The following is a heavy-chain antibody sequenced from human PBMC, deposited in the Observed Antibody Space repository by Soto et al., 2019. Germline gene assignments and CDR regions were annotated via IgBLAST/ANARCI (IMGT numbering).Heavy chain of an antibody. CDR1: GFIFSSYA. CDR3: ARPHVDNWSIDY. V-gene: IGHV3-23*01. Sequence: EVHLLESGGDLVQPGGSLRLSCAASGFIFSSYAMSWVRQAPGKGLEWVSGINAGVGSAFYADSVKGRFTISRDNSRDTLFLQMSSLRAEDTALYYCARPHVDNWSIDYSGQGTLVTVSS. J-gene: IGHJ4*02. CDR2: INAGVGSA. D-gene: IGHD1-20*01.